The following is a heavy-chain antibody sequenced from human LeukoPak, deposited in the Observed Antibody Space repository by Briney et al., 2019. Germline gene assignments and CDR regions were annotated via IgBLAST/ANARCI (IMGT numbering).Heavy chain of an antibody. CDR3: ARVGGQDPFITPLGYFDY. D-gene: IGHD3-22*01. Sequence: SETLSLTCTVSGDSISSTSYYWGWIRQPPGKGLEWIGSIYYSGSTYYNPSLKSRVTISVDTSKNQFSLKLSSVTAADMAVYYCARVGGQDPFITPLGYFDYWGQGTLVTVSS. CDR1: GDSISSTSYY. V-gene: IGHV4-39*07. J-gene: IGHJ4*02. CDR2: IYYSGST.